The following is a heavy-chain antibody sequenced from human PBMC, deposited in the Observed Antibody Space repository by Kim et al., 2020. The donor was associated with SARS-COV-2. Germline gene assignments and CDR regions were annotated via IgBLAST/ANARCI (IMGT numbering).Heavy chain of an antibody. Sequence: SLKSRVTISVDTSKNQCSLKLSSVTAADTAVYYCASGYGSGSYYTAEFDYWGQGTLVTVSS. D-gene: IGHD3-10*01. J-gene: IGHJ4*02. V-gene: IGHV4-39*01. CDR3: ASGYGSGSYYTAEFDY.